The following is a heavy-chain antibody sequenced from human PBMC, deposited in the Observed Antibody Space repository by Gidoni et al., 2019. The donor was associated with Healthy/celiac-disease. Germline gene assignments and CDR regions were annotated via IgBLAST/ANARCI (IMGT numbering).Heavy chain of an antibody. CDR3: ARRSGGGGWDV. J-gene: IGHJ6*02. Sequence: QLPLQESGPGLVKPSETLSLTRTVSGGSSSSISYYWGWIRQPPGKGLEWIGIIYYSGSTYYNPSLKGRVTISVDTSKNQFSLKLRSVTAADTAVYYCARRSGGGGWDVWGQGTTVTVSS. D-gene: IGHD3-16*01. CDR2: IYYSGST. CDR1: GGSSSSISYY. V-gene: IGHV4-39*07.